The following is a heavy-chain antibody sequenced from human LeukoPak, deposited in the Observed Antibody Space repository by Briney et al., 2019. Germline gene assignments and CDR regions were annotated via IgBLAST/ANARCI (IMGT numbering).Heavy chain of an antibody. CDR1: GGTFSSYA. V-gene: IGHV1-18*01. J-gene: IGHJ6*02. Sequence: ASVKVSCKASGGTFSSYAISWVRQAPGQGLEWMGWISAYNGNTNYAQKLQGRVTMTTDTSTSTAYMELRSLRSDDTAVYYCARDLQPYSSSSSVPYYYYYGMDVWGQGTTVTVSS. CDR3: ARDLQPYSSSSSVPYYYYYGMDV. CDR2: ISAYNGNT. D-gene: IGHD6-6*01.